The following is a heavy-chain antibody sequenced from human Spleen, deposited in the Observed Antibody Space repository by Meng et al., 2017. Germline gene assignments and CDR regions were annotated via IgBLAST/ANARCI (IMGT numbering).Heavy chain of an antibody. CDR1: GGSFNEYF. CDR2: IRQRGTT. Sequence: QGRLQGLGPGRVKPSGTRSLTCAVYGGSFNEYFWSWIRQSPGKGLEWIGEIRQRGTTHYNASLRSRATISIDTSKNHFSLKLTSVTAADTAVYYCAGGGVVAWEVLQYLGQGTLVTVSS. CDR3: AGGGVVAWEVLQY. J-gene: IGHJ4*02. D-gene: IGHD1-26*01. V-gene: IGHV4-34*01.